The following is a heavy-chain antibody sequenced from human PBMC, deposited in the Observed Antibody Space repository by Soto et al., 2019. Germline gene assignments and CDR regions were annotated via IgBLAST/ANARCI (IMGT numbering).Heavy chain of an antibody. CDR3: ARHSGGNGYYYVDGYFDS. V-gene: IGHV5-51*01. D-gene: IGHD3-22*01. J-gene: IGHJ4*02. CDR1: GYSFSNFW. Sequence: GESLKIACKGSGYSFSNFWIGWVRQMPGRGLEWMGIIFPSDSEIKYSPSFQGQVTISADTSISTAYLQWDTLKASDSAMYYCARHSGGNGYYYVDGYFDSWGQGTPVTVSS. CDR2: IFPSDSEI.